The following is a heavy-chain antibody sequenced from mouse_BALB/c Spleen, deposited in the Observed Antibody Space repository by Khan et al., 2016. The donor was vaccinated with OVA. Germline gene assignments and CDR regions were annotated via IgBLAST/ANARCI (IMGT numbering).Heavy chain of an antibody. V-gene: IGHV1-4*01. CDR3: VREGAYQRSDGWFAY. J-gene: IGHJ3*01. CDR2: INPSNDYT. CDR1: GYTFTSYT. Sequence: QVHVKQSRAELARPGASVKMSCKASGYTFTSYTIHWVRQRPGQAPEWIGHINPSNDYTNYNQNFKDKATLIVDKSSTTAYMQLSSLTSEDSSVYYCVREGAYQRSDGWFAYWGQGTLVTVSA. D-gene: IGHD2-14*01.